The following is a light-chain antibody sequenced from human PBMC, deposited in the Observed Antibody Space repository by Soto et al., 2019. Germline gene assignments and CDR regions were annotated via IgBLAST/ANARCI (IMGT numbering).Light chain of an antibody. J-gene: IGKJ1*01. V-gene: IGKV1-17*03. Sequence: DIQMTQSPSAMSASVGDRVTIACRASQGISNYLAWFQQKPAKVPKRLIYAASSLQSGVPSRFSGSGSGTEFTLTISSLQPEDFAVYYCQQYNNWPAWTFGQGTKVDIK. CDR2: AAS. CDR3: QQYNNWPAWT. CDR1: QGISNY.